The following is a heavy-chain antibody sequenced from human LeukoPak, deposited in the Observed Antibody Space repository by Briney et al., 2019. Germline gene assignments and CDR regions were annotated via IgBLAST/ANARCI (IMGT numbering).Heavy chain of an antibody. J-gene: IGHJ4*02. CDR1: GGSFSNYA. CDR2: ITPIVDIA. D-gene: IGHD3-3*01. CDR3: ARESYYDFWSGYPPGY. Sequence: SVEVSCKASGGSFSNYAFSWVRQAPGQGLEWMGRITPIVDIATYIQKFQGRVTITANKFTSTAYMELSSLTSEDTAVYYCARESYYDFWSGYPPGYWGQGTLVTVSS. V-gene: IGHV1-69*04.